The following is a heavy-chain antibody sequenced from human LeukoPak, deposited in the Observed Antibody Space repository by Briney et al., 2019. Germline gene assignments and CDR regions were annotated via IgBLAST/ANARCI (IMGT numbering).Heavy chain of an antibody. CDR2: ISGTGGST. J-gene: IGHJ4*02. CDR3: AKVHLGSFDY. Sequence: GGSLRLSCAASGFTFSSFAMSWVRQAPGKGLEWVSAISGTGGSTYYADSVQGRFTISRDNSRNTLYLQMNSLRAEDTAVYYCAKVHLGSFDYWGQGTLVTVSS. V-gene: IGHV3-23*01. CDR1: GFTFSSFA. D-gene: IGHD1-26*01.